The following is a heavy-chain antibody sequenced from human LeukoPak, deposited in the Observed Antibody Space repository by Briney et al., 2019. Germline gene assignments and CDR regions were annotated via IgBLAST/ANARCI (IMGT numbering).Heavy chain of an antibody. J-gene: IGHJ3*02. CDR2: INHSGST. CDR3: ARTDYYDSSGYYYMPLDAFDI. CDR1: GGSFSGYY. D-gene: IGHD3-22*01. V-gene: IGHV4-34*01. Sequence: SETLSLTCAVYGGSFSGYYWSWIRQPPGKGLEWIGEINHSGSTNYNPSLKSRVTISVDTSKNQFSLKLSSVTAADAAVYYCARTDYYDSSGYYYMPLDAFDIWAQGTMVTVSS.